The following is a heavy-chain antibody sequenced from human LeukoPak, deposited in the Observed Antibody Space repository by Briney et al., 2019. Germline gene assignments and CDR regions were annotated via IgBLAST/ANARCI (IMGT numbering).Heavy chain of an antibody. J-gene: IGHJ4*02. CDR2: IRGSGGTT. Sequence: GGSLRLSCAASGFTFSNYAMSWVRQAPGKGLEWVSAIRGSGGTTFYAGSVKGRFTISRDNSKNTLYLQVNSLRAADTAIYYCAKVQEMGTILPPFHYWGQGTLVTVSS. D-gene: IGHD5-24*01. CDR1: GFTFSNYA. V-gene: IGHV3-23*01. CDR3: AKVQEMGTILPPFHY.